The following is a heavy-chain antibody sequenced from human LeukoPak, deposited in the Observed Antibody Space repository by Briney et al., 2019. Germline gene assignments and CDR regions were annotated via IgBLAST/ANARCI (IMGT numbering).Heavy chain of an antibody. V-gene: IGHV1-46*01. CDR3: ARVDYSNYEFDY. D-gene: IGHD4-11*01. CDR2: INPSGGST. Sequence: GASVKVSCKASGYTFTSYYMHWVRQAPGQGLEWMGIINPSGGSTSYAQKFQGRVTMTRDMSTSTVYMELSSLRSEDTAVYYCARVDYSNYEFDYWGQGTLVTVSS. J-gene: IGHJ4*02. CDR1: GYTFTSYY.